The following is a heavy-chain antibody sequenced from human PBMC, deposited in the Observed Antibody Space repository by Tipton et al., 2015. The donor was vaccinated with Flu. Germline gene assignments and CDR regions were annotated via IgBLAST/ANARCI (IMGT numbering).Heavy chain of an antibody. CDR2: FYTGGST. J-gene: IGHJ5*02. CDR1: GFIIGNYY. D-gene: IGHD1-1*01. V-gene: IGHV3-53*01. CDR3: ARGLMGWDATTDT. Sequence: SLRLSCAASGFIIGNYYMSWVRQAPGKGLECVSVFYTGGSTSYTDSVKGRFTISRDNSKNTLYLQMSGLRVEDTAVYYCARGLMGWDATTDTWGQGTLVTVAS.